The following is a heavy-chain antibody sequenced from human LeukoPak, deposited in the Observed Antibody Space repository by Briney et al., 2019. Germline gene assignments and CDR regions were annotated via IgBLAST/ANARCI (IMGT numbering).Heavy chain of an antibody. D-gene: IGHD6-25*01. CDR3: ARDFYPGYDSSGDY. CDR2: IIPIFGTA. CDR1: GGTFSSYA. Sequence: GASVKVSCKASGGTFSSYAISWVRQAPGQGLEWMGGIIPIFGTANYAQKFQGRVTITADESTSTAYMELSSLRSEDTAVYYCARDFYPGYDSSGDYWGPGTLVTVSS. V-gene: IGHV1-69*13. J-gene: IGHJ4*02.